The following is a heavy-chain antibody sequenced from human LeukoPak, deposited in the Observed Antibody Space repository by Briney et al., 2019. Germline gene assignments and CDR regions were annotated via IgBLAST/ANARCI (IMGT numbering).Heavy chain of an antibody. D-gene: IGHD3-16*01. CDR2: ISANGGST. V-gene: IGHV3-64D*08. Sequence: PGGSLRLSCSASGFTFSSYAMHWVRQAPGKGLEFVSAISANGGSTYYADSEKGRFTISRDNSKNTLYLQMSSLRAEDTAVYYCVKTLGSAREGSDYWGQGTLVTVSS. J-gene: IGHJ4*02. CDR1: GFTFSSYA. CDR3: VKTLGSAREGSDY.